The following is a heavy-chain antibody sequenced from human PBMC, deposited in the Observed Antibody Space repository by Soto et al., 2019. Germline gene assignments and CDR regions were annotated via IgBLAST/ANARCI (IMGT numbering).Heavy chain of an antibody. D-gene: IGHD3-10*01. J-gene: IGHJ4*02. CDR2: VNPILSMS. CDR3: ATSYGSGYRAFDF. CDR1: GDTFNFYS. V-gene: IGHV1-69*04. Sequence: QVQLVQSGAEVKRPGSSVKVSCKASGDTFNFYSINWVRQAPGLGLGWMGRVNPILSMSNYAKRFQGRVTMTADKATSTAYMELSGLRSEDTAIYYCATSYGSGYRAFDFWGQGALVTVSS.